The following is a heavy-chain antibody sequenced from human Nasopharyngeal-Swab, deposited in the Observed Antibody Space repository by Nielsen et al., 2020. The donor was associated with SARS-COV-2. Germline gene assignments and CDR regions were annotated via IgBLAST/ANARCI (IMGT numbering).Heavy chain of an antibody. CDR2: INHSGST. CDR1: GGSFSGYY. Sequence: GSLRLSCAVYGGSFSGYYWSWIRQPPGKGLEWIGEINHSGSTNYNPSLKSRVTISVDTSKNQFSLKLSSVTAADTAVYYCARVEFYDFWSGYCVDVWGQGTTVTVSS. J-gene: IGHJ6*02. V-gene: IGHV4-34*01. CDR3: ARVEFYDFWSGYCVDV. D-gene: IGHD3-3*01.